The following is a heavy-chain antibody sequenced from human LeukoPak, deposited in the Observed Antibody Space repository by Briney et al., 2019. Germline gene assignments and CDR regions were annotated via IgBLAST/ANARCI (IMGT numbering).Heavy chain of an antibody. V-gene: IGHV4-34*01. CDR1: GGSFSGYY. CDR2: ISHSGST. J-gene: IGHJ4*02. Sequence: SETLSLTCAVYGGSFSGYYWSWIRQPPGKGLEWIGEISHSGSTNYNPSLKSRVTISVDTSKNQFSLKLSSVTAADTAVYYCARFPGYDFWSGYYTYYFDYWGQGTLVTVSS. CDR3: ARFPGYDFWSGYYTYYFDY. D-gene: IGHD3-3*01.